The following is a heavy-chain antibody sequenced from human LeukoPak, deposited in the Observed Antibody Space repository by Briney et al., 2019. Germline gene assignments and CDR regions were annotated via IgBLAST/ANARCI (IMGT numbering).Heavy chain of an antibody. Sequence: AGGSLRLSCAASGFTFSDYSMTWVRQAPGKGLEWVSAISGSGAATYYADSVKGRFTISRDNSKSSLYLHMNSLRAEDTALYYCAKGGGDWLTAAAGYLWYFDLWGRATLVTVSS. CDR2: ISGSGAAT. J-gene: IGHJ2*01. CDR1: GFTFSDYS. V-gene: IGHV3-23*01. D-gene: IGHD6-13*01. CDR3: AKGGGDWLTAAAGYLWYFDL.